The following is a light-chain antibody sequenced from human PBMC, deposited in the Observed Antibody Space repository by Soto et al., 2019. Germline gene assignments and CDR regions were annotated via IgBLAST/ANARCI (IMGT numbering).Light chain of an antibody. CDR3: QHYHFDPCS. V-gene: IGKV1-27*01. CDR2: AAS. Sequence: DIQMTQSPSSLPASVGDRATITFRASQGISTYLVWYQQKPGTVPTLLIFAASTLQAGISSRFSGSGPGTGFTLTISTLQPADVGTYDCQHYHFDPCSSGHRNKVQIK. CDR1: QGISTY. J-gene: IGKJ1*01.